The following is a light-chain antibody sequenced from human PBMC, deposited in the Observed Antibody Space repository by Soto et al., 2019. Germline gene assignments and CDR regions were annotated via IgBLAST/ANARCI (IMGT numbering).Light chain of an antibody. V-gene: IGKV1-5*01. CDR3: QQYYSYPWT. CDR2: DAA. CDR1: QSISSR. J-gene: IGKJ1*01. Sequence: DIQMTQYPATLSASVGDRVTISCRASQSISSRLSWYQQKPGKAPKLLIYDAASLESGVPSRFSGSGSATEFTLTISSLQPDDVATYYCQQYYSYPWTFGQGTKVEIK.